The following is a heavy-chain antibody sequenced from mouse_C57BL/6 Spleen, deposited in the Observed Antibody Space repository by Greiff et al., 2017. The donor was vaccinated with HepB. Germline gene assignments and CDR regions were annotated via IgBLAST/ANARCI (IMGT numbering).Heavy chain of an antibody. J-gene: IGHJ4*01. CDR2: ISYDGSN. CDR1: GYSITSGYY. Sequence: EVQLQESGPGLVKPSQSLSLTCSVTGYSITSGYYWNWIRQFPGNKLEWMGYISYDGSNNYNPSLKNRISITRDTSKNQFFLKLNSVTTEDTATYYCARAPHYYYGSSSPYAMDYWGQGTSVTVSS. D-gene: IGHD1-1*01. V-gene: IGHV3-6*01. CDR3: ARAPHYYYGSSSPYAMDY.